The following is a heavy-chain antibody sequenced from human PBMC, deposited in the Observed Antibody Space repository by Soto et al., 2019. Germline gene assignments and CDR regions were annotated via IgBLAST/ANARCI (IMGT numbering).Heavy chain of an antibody. CDR3: AKDEDTAMVY. Sequence: QVQLVESGGGVVQPGRSLRLSCAASGFTFSSYGMHWVRQAPGKGLEWVAVISYDGRNKYYADSVKGRFTISRDNSKNTLYLQMNSLRAEDTAVYYCAKDEDTAMVYWGQGTLVTVSS. V-gene: IGHV3-30*18. J-gene: IGHJ4*02. CDR1: GFTFSSYG. CDR2: ISYDGRNK. D-gene: IGHD5-18*01.